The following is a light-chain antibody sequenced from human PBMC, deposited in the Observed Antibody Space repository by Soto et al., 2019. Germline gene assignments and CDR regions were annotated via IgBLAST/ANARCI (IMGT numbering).Light chain of an antibody. CDR2: LNSDGSH. Sequence: QLVLTQSPSASASLGASVKLTCTLSSGHSSHAIAWHQQQPEKGPRYLMKLNSDGSHTKGDGIPDRFSGSSSGAERYLTITSLQSEDEADYYCQTWGTAIRVFGGGTKLTVL. V-gene: IGLV4-69*01. CDR3: QTWGTAIRV. J-gene: IGLJ3*02. CDR1: SGHSSHA.